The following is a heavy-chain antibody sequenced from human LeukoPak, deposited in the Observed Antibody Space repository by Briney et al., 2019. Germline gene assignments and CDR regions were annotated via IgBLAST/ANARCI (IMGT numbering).Heavy chain of an antibody. V-gene: IGHV3-7*04. D-gene: IGHD3-16*02. Sequence: GGSLRLSCAASGFTFSSYWISWVCQAPGKGLEWVANIKQNGSEKYYVDSVKSRFTIARENAKNLLYVQMNSLRAEDTAVYYCARDVTDYFEYWGQGTPVTVSS. J-gene: IGHJ4*02. CDR2: IKQNGSEK. CDR3: ARDVTDYFEY. CDR1: GFTFSSYW.